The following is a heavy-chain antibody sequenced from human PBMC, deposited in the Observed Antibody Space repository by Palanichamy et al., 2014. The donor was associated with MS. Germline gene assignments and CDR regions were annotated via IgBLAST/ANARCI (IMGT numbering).Heavy chain of an antibody. V-gene: IGHV3-30-3*01. J-gene: IGHJ3*02. D-gene: IGHD2-8*01. CDR1: GFSLGAHV. CDR2: SSRDGSDQ. Sequence: QVQLVESGGGVVQPGGSLRLSCIASGFSLGAHVIHWVRQGPGKGLEWVAVSSRDGSDQHYADSVKGRFTISRENSKNTLYLQMNGLRDEDTATYHCAKKVYYSGQTDTFDIWGQGTMVSVSS. CDR3: AKKVYYSGQTDTFDI.